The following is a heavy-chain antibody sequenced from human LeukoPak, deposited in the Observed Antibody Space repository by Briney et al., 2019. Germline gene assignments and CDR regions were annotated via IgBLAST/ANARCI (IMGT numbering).Heavy chain of an antibody. J-gene: IGHJ4*02. CDR1: GGSISSGGYY. CDR2: IYYSGST. V-gene: IGHV4-31*03. CDR3: ASAYYDFWSGYSLDY. D-gene: IGHD3-3*01. Sequence: SETLSLTCTVSGGSISSGGYYWSWIRRHPGKGLEWIGYIYYSGSTYYNPSLKSRVTISVDTSKNQFSLKLSSVTAADTAVYYCASAYYDFWSGYSLDYWGQGTLVTVSS.